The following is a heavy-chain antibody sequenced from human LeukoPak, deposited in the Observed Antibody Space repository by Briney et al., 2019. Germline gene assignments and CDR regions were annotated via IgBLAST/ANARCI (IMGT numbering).Heavy chain of an antibody. Sequence: SVKVSCKASGGTFSSYAISWVRQAPGQGLEWMGGIIPIFGTANYAQKFQGRVTITADESTSTAYMELSSLGSEDTAVYYCARGLEPYYYDSSGFYYFDYWGQGTLVTVSS. D-gene: IGHD3-22*01. CDR1: GGTFSSYA. V-gene: IGHV1-69*13. CDR3: ARGLEPYYYDSSGFYYFDY. CDR2: IIPIFGTA. J-gene: IGHJ4*02.